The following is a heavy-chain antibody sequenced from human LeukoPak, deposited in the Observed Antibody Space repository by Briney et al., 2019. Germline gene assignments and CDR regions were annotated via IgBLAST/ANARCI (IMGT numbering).Heavy chain of an antibody. V-gene: IGHV1-46*01. Sequence: GASVKVSCKASGYTFTSYYMHWVRQAPGQGLEWMGIINPSGGSTSYAQKFQGRVTMTRDTSTSTVYMELSSLRSEDTAVYYCARDLGVTRDRLNDAFDIWGQGTMVTVSS. CDR2: INPSGGST. CDR1: GYTFTSYY. J-gene: IGHJ3*02. CDR3: ARDLGVTRDRLNDAFDI. D-gene: IGHD4-23*01.